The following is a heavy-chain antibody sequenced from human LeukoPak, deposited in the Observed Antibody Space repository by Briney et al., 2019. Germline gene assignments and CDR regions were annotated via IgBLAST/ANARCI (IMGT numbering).Heavy chain of an antibody. V-gene: IGHV3-23*01. CDR2: ISGSGGST. D-gene: IGHD4-17*01. CDR1: GFTFSSYA. J-gene: IGHJ2*01. Sequence: PGGSLRLSCAASGFTFSSYAMSWVRQAPGKGLEWVSAISGSGGSTYYADSVKGRFTISRDNSKNTLYLQMNSLRAEDTAVYYCAKSPNYGDYVWYFDLWGRGTLVTVSS. CDR3: AKSPNYGDYVWYFDL.